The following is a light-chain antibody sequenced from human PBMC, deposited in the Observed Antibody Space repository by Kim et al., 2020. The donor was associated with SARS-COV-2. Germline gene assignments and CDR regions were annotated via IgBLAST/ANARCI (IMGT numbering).Light chain of an antibody. J-gene: IGKJ4*01. CDR3: QQRADWPLT. Sequence: LSPGERAILTCRDSQTVSNHLAWYQQKAGQAPRLLIYDSSNRATGIPGRFSGSGYATDFALTISSLEPEDFAVYYCQQRADWPLTFGGGTKVDIK. CDR1: QTVSNH. V-gene: IGKV3-11*01. CDR2: DSS.